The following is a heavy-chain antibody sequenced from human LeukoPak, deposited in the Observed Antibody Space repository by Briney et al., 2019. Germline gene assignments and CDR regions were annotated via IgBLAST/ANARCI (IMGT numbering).Heavy chain of an antibody. CDR3: AGDSTYYYDSSGYYYYYYGMDV. V-gene: IGHV3-23*01. D-gene: IGHD3-22*01. Sequence: PGGSLRLSCAASGFTFSSYVMSWVRQAPGKGLEWVSGISGSGGSTYYADSVKGRFTISRDNAKNSLYLQMNSLRAEDTAVYYCAGDSTYYYDSSGYYYYYYGMDVWGQGTTVTVSS. CDR2: ISGSGGST. J-gene: IGHJ6*02. CDR1: GFTFSSYV.